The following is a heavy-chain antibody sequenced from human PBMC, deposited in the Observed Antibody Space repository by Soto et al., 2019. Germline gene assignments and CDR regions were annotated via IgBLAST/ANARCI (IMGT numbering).Heavy chain of an antibody. CDR2: IRSKAYGGTT. CDR1: GFTFGDYA. V-gene: IGHV3-49*04. J-gene: IGHJ4*02. CDR3: TPFHTVVTPSIRQPWND. Sequence: GGSLRLSCTASGFTFGDYAMSWVRQAPGKGLEWVGFIRSKAYGGTTEYAASVKGRFTISRDDSKSIAYLQMNSLKTEDTALYYCTPFHTVVTPSIRQPWNDWGQGTLVTGSS. D-gene: IGHD2-21*02.